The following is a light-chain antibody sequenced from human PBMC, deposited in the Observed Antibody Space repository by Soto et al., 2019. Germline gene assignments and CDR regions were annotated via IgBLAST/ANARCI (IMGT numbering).Light chain of an antibody. CDR3: QQFNSYPPLT. J-gene: IGKJ4*01. CDR1: QGISSA. V-gene: IGKV1-13*02. CDR2: DAS. Sequence: AIQLTQSPSSLSASVGDRVTITCRASQGISSALAWYQQKPGKAPKLLIYDASSLESGVPSRFSGSGSATDFPLTISSLQPEDFVTYYCQQFNSYPPLTFGGGTKVEIK.